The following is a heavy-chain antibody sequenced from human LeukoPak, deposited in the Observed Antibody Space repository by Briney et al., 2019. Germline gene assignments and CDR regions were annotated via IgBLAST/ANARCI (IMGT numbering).Heavy chain of an antibody. J-gene: IGHJ4*02. CDR1: GFTFSSSA. Sequence: GGSLRLSCAASGFTFSSSAMSWVRQAPGKGLEWVSAISNNGGYTYYADSVQGRFTISRGNSKSTLCLQMNSLRAEDTAVYYCAKAPRWFSSSSGDYWGQGTLVTVSS. D-gene: IGHD6-6*01. CDR2: ISNNGGYT. V-gene: IGHV3-23*01. CDR3: AKAPRWFSSSSGDY.